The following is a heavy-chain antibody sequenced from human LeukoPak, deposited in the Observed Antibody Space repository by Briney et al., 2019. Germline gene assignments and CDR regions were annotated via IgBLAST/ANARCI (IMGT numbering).Heavy chain of an antibody. V-gene: IGHV1-69*04. CDR3: ARSSYSSGWYAVGNFDYYYGMDV. CDR2: IIPILGIA. CDR1: GGTFSSYA. J-gene: IGHJ6*02. D-gene: IGHD6-19*01. Sequence: GSSVKVSCKASGGTFSSYAISWVRQAPGQGLEWMGRIIPILGIANYAQKLQGRVTMTTDTSTSTAYMELRSLRSDDTAVYYCARSSYSSGWYAVGNFDYYYGMDVWGQGTTVTVSS.